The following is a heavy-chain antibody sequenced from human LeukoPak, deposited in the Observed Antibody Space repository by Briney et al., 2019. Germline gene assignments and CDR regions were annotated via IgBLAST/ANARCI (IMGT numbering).Heavy chain of an antibody. Sequence: SETLSLTCAVYGGSFSGYYWSWIRQPPGKGLEWIGEINHSGSTNYNPSLKSRVTISVDTSKNQFSLKLSSVTAADTAVYYCARVYGSGSCNWFDPWGQGTLVTVSS. CDR3: ARVYGSGSCNWFDP. V-gene: IGHV4-34*01. CDR2: INHSGST. CDR1: GGSFSGYY. J-gene: IGHJ5*02. D-gene: IGHD3-10*01.